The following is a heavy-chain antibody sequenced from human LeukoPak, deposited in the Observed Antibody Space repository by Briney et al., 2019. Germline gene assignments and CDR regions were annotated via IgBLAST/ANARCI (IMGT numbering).Heavy chain of an antibody. CDR2: IISSSIYI. Sequence: PGGSLRLSCAASGFTFSNAWMTWVRQAPGKGLEWVSSIISSSIYIYYADSVKGRFTISRDNAKNSLYLQMDSLRAEDTAVYYCASGSTSLEYFDYWGQGTLVTVSS. J-gene: IGHJ4*02. D-gene: IGHD2-2*01. V-gene: IGHV3-21*01. CDR3: ASGSTSLEYFDY. CDR1: GFTFSNAW.